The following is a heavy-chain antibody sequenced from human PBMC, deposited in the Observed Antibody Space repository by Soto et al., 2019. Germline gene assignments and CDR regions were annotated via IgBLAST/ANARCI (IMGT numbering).Heavy chain of an antibody. D-gene: IGHD3-10*01. V-gene: IGHV1-24*01. CDR2: FDPEDGET. J-gene: IGHJ5*02. CDR3: ATERITMVRGVRVSYNWFDP. CDR1: GDSFNDYY. Sequence: ASVKVSCKTSGDSFNDYYIHWVRQAPGKGLEWMGGFDPEDGETIYAQKFQGRVTMTEDTSTDTAYMELSSLRSEDTAVYYCATERITMVRGVRVSYNWFDPWGQGTLVTVSS.